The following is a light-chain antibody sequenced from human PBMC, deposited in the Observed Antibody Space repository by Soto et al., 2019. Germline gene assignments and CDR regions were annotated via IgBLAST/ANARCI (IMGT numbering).Light chain of an antibody. CDR2: GAS. Sequence: DVQMTQSPSTLSASVGDSVTLTCGASQAINIWLAWYQQNPGKAPKLPIYGASTLESGVPSSFRGSGSGTEFTLTIYSLQPDDFATYDCEQYQTYPWTFGQGTKVEIK. CDR3: EQYQTYPWT. J-gene: IGKJ1*01. V-gene: IGKV1-5*01. CDR1: QAINIW.